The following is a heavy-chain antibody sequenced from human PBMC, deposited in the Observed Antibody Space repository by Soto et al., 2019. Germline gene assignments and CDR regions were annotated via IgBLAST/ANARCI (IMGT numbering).Heavy chain of an antibody. CDR1: GYIFNNHA. CDR3: ARDQSVIGYYVDWFDP. CDR2: INAGNGNT. J-gene: IGHJ5*02. Sequence: QGHLVQSGAEVKKPGASVKVSCKASGYIFNNHAMHWVRQAPGQRLEWMGWINAGNGNTYYSQNFKDRVTFTSDTIATTVFMELTSLTSEYTVVYYCARDQSVIGYYVDWFDPWGQGTLVTVSS. V-gene: IGHV1-3*01. D-gene: IGHD2-21*01.